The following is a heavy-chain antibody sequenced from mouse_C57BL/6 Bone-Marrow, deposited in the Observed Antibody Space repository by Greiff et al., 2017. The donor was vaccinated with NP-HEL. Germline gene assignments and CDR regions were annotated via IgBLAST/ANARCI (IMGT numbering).Heavy chain of an antibody. CDR3: ARPGYYEDWYFDV. Sequence: QVQLKQSGAELARPGASVKLSCKASGYTFTSYGISWVKQRTGQGLEWIGEIYPRSGNTYYNEKFKGKATLTADKSSSTAYMELRSLTSEDSAVYFCARPGYYEDWYFDVWGTGTTVTVSS. V-gene: IGHV1-81*01. CDR2: IYPRSGNT. J-gene: IGHJ1*03. D-gene: IGHD2-3*01. CDR1: GYTFTSYG.